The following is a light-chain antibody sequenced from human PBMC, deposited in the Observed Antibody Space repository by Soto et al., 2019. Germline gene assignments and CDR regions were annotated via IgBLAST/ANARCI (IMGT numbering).Light chain of an antibody. CDR1: SSDIGNYDY. J-gene: IGLJ1*01. V-gene: IGLV2-14*01. CDR3: FSYRSTSSYV. Sequence: QSALTQPASVSGSPGQSITISCTGTSSDIGNYDYVSWYQQHPGRAPKLMISEVSNRPSGVSNRFSGSKSGNTASLTISALQTEDEADYYCFSYRSTSSYVFGTGTKVTVL. CDR2: EVS.